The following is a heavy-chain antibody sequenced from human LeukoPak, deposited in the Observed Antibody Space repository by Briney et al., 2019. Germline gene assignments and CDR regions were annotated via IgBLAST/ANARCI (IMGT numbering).Heavy chain of an antibody. D-gene: IGHD3-16*01. J-gene: IGHJ4*02. CDR1: GLTVSSNY. CDR2: IYSGGGT. Sequence: GGSLRLSCVVSGLTVSSNYMSWVRQAPGKGLEWVSVIYSGGGTYYADSVKGRFTISRDNSKNTVYLQMNSLGVEDTAVYYCARSRGTFLPHDYWGQGTLVTVSS. V-gene: IGHV3-66*01. CDR3: ARSRGTFLPHDY.